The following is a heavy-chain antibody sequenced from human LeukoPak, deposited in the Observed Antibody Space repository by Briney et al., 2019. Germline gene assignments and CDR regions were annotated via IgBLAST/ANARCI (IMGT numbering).Heavy chain of an antibody. V-gene: IGHV3-66*01. CDR2: IYSGGST. CDR3: ARIHRHYYDSSGLDY. CDR1: GFTVSSNY. D-gene: IGHD3-22*01. Sequence: GGSLRLSCAASGFTVSSNYMSWVRQAPGKGLEWVSVIYSGGSTYYADSVKGRFTISRDNAKNSLYLQMNSLRAEDTAVYYCARIHRHYYDSSGLDYWGQGTLVTVSS. J-gene: IGHJ4*02.